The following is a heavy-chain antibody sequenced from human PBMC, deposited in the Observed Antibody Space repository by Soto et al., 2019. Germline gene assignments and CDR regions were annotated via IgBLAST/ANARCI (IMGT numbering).Heavy chain of an antibody. CDR2: INHSGST. CDR3: AGRGPKPYGYYYYYMDV. CDR1: GGSFSGYY. D-gene: IGHD4-17*01. Sequence: SETLSLTCAVYGGSFSGYYWSWIRQPPGKGLEWIGEINHSGSTNYNPSLKSRVTISVETSKNQFSLKLSSVTAADTAVYYCAGRGPKPYGYYYYYMDVWGKGTTVTVSS. V-gene: IGHV4-34*01. J-gene: IGHJ6*03.